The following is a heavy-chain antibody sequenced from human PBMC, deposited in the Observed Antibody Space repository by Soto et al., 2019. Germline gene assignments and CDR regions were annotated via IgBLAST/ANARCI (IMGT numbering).Heavy chain of an antibody. D-gene: IGHD6-13*01. Sequence: ASVKVSCKASGYTFTSYGISWVRQAPGQGLEWMGWISAYNGNTNYAQKLQGRVTMTTDTSTSTAYMELRSLRSDDTAVYYCARLQQQLVHSCIDFWGQGTLVSVSS. CDR1: GYTFTSYG. CDR2: ISAYNGNT. V-gene: IGHV1-18*01. CDR3: ARLQQQLVHSCIDF. J-gene: IGHJ4*02.